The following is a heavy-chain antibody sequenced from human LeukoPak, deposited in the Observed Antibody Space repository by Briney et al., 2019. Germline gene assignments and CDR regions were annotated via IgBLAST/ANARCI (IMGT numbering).Heavy chain of an antibody. CDR1: GFSFSSYS. CDR3: ARDRSSGWFDFDY. J-gene: IGHJ4*02. Sequence: GGSLRLSCAASGFSFSSYSMNWVRQAPGKGLEWVSYISSSSSTIFYADSVKGRFTISRDNAENSLYLQMNSLRAEDTAVYYCARDRSSGWFDFDYWGQGTLVTVSS. D-gene: IGHD6-19*01. V-gene: IGHV3-48*04. CDR2: ISSSSSTI.